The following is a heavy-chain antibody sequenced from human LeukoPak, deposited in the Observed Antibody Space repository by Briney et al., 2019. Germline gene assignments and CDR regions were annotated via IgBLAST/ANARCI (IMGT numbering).Heavy chain of an antibody. CDR2: IKQDGSEK. D-gene: IGHD3-22*01. CDR1: GFIFSSYW. CDR3: ARVHPITMIVVDAFDI. J-gene: IGHJ3*02. Sequence: GGSLRLSCAASGFIFSSYWMSWVRQAPGKGLEWVANIKQDGSEKYYVDSVKGRFTISRDNAKNSLYLQMNSLRAEDTAVYYCARVHPITMIVVDAFDIWGQGTMVTVSS. V-gene: IGHV3-7*01.